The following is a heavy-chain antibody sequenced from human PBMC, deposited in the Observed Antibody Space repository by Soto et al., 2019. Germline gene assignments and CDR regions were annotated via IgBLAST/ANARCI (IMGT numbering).Heavy chain of an antibody. CDR2: IWYDGSNK. Sequence: GGSLRLSCAASGFTFSSYGMHWVRQAPGKGLEWVAVIWYDGSNKYYADSVKGRFTISRDNSKNTLYLQMNSLRAEDTAVYYCARESRLRYFDWLPNPFDYWGQGTLVTVSS. CDR3: ARESRLRYFDWLPNPFDY. J-gene: IGHJ4*02. V-gene: IGHV3-33*01. CDR1: GFTFSSYG. D-gene: IGHD3-9*01.